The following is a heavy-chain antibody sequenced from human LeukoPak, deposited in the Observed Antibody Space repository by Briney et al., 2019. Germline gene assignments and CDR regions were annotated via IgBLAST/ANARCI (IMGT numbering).Heavy chain of an antibody. CDR1: GFTFSINW. J-gene: IGHJ4*02. D-gene: IGHD5-12*01. CDR3: ASGSHCDF. V-gene: IGHV3-7*01. CDR2: IKPDGSVK. Sequence: GGSLRLSCAASGFTFSINWMSWVRQVPGKGLEWVANIKPDGSVKQYAQSVKGRFTISRDNTRNSLDLQMSSLRAEDTAVYYCASGSHCDFWGQGTLVTVSS.